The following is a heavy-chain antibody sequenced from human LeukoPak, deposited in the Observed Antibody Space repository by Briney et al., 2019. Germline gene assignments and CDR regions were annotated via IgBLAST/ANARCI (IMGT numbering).Heavy chain of an antibody. CDR2: IYYSGST. CDR1: GGSISSSSYY. V-gene: IGHV4-39*01. J-gene: IGHJ5*02. Sequence: PSETLSLTCTASGGSISSSSYYWGWVRQPPGKGLEWIGSIYYSGSTYYNPSLKSRVTISVDTSKNQFSLKLSSVTAADTAVYYCASEGGVAYSSSWYTYNWFDPWGQGTLVTVSS. D-gene: IGHD6-13*01. CDR3: ASEGGVAYSSSWYTYNWFDP.